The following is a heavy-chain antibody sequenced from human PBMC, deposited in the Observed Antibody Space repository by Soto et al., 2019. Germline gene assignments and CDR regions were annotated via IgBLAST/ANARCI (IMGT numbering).Heavy chain of an antibody. CDR1: GGSISSGGYY. CDR3: ARVRAGTTYWFDP. Sequence: PSETLSLTCTVSGGSISSGGYYWSWIRQHPGKGLEWIGYIYYSGCTSYNPSLKNRVTISVDTSKNKFSLKLSSVTAADTAVYYCARVRAGTTYWFDPWGQGTLVTVSS. D-gene: IGHD1-7*01. J-gene: IGHJ5*02. CDR2: IYYSGCT. V-gene: IGHV4-31*03.